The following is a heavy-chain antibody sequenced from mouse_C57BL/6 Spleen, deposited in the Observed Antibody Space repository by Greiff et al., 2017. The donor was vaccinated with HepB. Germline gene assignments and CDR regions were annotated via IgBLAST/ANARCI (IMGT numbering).Heavy chain of an antibody. V-gene: IGHV5-4*01. CDR2: ISDGGSYT. J-gene: IGHJ4*01. CDR1: GFTFSSYA. CDR3: ARDRDGHGDAMDY. D-gene: IGHD2-3*01. Sequence: EVQGVESGGGLVKPGGSLKLSCAASGFTFSSYAMSWVRQTPEKRLEWVATISDGGSYTYYPDNVKGRFTISRDNAKNNLYLQMSHLKSEDTAMYYCARDRDGHGDAMDYWGQGTSVTVSS.